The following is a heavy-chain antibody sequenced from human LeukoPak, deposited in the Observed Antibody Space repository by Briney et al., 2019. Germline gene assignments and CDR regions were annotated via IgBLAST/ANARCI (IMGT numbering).Heavy chain of an antibody. CDR3: AREGGIAAGNFDY. D-gene: IGHD6-13*01. J-gene: IGHJ4*02. CDR2: IYYSGST. CDR1: GGSISSCY. Sequence: SETLSLTCTVSGGSISSCYWSWIRQPPGKGLEWIGYIYYSGSTNYNPSLKSRVTISVDTSKNQFSLKLSSVTAADTAVYYCAREGGIAAGNFDYWGQGTLVTVSS. V-gene: IGHV4-59*01.